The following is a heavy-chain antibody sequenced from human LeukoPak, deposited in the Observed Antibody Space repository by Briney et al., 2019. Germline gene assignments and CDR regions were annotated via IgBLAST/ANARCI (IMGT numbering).Heavy chain of an antibody. V-gene: IGHV4-34*01. CDR1: GGSISGYY. J-gene: IGHJ5*02. D-gene: IGHD2-2*01. CDR2: INHSGST. CDR3: ARDYCTSTTCPNWFDP. Sequence: SETLSLTCIVSGGSISGYYWSWIRQPPGKGLERIGEINHSGSTNYNPSLKSRVTISVDKSKNQFSLKLNSVTAADTAVYYFARDYCTSTTCPNWFDPWGQGTLVTVSS.